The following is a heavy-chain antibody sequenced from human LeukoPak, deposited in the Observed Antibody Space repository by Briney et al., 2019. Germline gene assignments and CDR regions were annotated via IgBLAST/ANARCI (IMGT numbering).Heavy chain of an antibody. Sequence: TGGSLRLSCAASGFTFSSYEMNWVRQAPGKGLEWVSYISSSDNTKYYADSVKGRFTVSRDNAKNSLYLQMNSLRVEDTAIYYCARFSRRDGNNYWYFDLWGRGTLVTVSS. D-gene: IGHD5-24*01. CDR3: ARFSRRDGNNYWYFDL. CDR1: GFTFSSYE. V-gene: IGHV3-48*03. CDR2: ISSSDNTK. J-gene: IGHJ2*01.